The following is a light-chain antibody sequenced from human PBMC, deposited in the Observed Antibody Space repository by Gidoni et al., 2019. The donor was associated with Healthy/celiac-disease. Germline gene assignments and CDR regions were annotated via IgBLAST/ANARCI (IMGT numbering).Light chain of an antibody. CDR3: QAWDSSTVV. Sequence: YALPQPPSASVSPAQTACITCSGDKLGDKYACWYQQKPGQSPVLVSYQDSKRPSGIPERFSGSNSGNTATLTISGTQAMDEADYYCQAWDSSTVVFGGGTKLTVL. CDR1: KLGDKY. J-gene: IGLJ2*01. CDR2: QDS. V-gene: IGLV3-1*01.